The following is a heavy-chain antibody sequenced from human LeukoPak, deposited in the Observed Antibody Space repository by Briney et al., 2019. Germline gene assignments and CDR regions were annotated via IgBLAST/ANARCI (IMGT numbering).Heavy chain of an antibody. V-gene: IGHV3-48*01. CDR3: ARAWGAAAGLDY. CDR2: ISSTSRTL. D-gene: IGHD6-13*01. CDR1: GFTFSSYN. Sequence: GGSLRLSCAASGFTFSSYNMNWVRQAPGKGLEWVSYISSTSRTLYYADSVKGRFTISRDNAKNSLYLQMNSLRAEDTAVYYCARAWGAAAGLDYWGQGTLVTVSS. J-gene: IGHJ4*02.